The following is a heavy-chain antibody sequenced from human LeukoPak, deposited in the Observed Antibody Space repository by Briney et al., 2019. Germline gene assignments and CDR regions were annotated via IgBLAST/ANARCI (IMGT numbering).Heavy chain of an antibody. V-gene: IGHV3-11*01. CDR3: ARVELELDFDY. CDR1: GFTFSDYY. J-gene: IGHJ4*02. CDR2: ISSSGSTI. Sequence: GGSLRLSCAASGFTFSDYYMSWIRQAPGKGLEWVSYISSSGSTIYYADSVEGRFTISRDNAKNSLYLQMNSLRAEDTAVYYCARVELELDFDYWGQGTLVTVSS. D-gene: IGHD1-7*01.